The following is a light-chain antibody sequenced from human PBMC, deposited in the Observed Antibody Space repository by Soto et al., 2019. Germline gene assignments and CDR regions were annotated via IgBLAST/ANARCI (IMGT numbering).Light chain of an antibody. V-gene: IGKV1-5*03. Sequence: DIQMTQSPSTLSASVGERVTITRRASQSISSWLAWYQQRPGRAPKLLIYKASNLEGGVPSRFSGSGSGTELTLTISSLHPDDFATYYCQQYYTYPWTFGPGTKV. CDR2: KAS. CDR3: QQYYTYPWT. J-gene: IGKJ1*01. CDR1: QSISSW.